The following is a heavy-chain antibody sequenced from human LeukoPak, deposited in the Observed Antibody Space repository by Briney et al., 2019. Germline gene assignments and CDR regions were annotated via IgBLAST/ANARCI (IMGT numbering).Heavy chain of an antibody. CDR2: ISSSSSYI. CDR1: GFTFSSYE. J-gene: IGHJ3*02. Sequence: GGSLRLSCAASGFTFSSYEMNWVRQAPGKGLEWVSSISSSSSYIYYADSVKGRFTISRDNAKNSLYLQMNSLRAEDTAVYYCARGGYSYADDAFDIWGQGTMVTVSS. D-gene: IGHD5-18*01. V-gene: IGHV3-21*01. CDR3: ARGGYSYADDAFDI.